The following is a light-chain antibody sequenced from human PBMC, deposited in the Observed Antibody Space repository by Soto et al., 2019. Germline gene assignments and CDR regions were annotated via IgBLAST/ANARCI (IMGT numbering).Light chain of an antibody. V-gene: IGLV2-14*03. CDR3: ASFTRIVTVV. CDR1: SSDVGGYNY. CDR2: DVN. J-gene: IGLJ2*01. Sequence: QSALTQPASVSGSPGQSITISCAGTSSDVGGYNYVSWYQQHPGKVPRLIISDVNKRPSGVSDRFSGSKSGNTASLTSSGLQAEDEAYYYCASFTRIVTVVFGGGTQLTVL.